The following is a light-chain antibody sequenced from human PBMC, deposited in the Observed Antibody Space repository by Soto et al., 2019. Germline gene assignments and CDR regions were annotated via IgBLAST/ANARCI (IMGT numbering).Light chain of an antibody. CDR1: QHVSSN. Sequence: EIVMTQSPATLSVSPGGSATLSCRASQHVSSNLAWYRQKPGQAPTLLIYRASTRATGIPATFSGSGSGTEFTLTISSLQSGDFAVYYCQQYNKWPYTFGQGTKLEI. CDR2: RAS. V-gene: IGKV3-15*01. J-gene: IGKJ2*01. CDR3: QQYNKWPYT.